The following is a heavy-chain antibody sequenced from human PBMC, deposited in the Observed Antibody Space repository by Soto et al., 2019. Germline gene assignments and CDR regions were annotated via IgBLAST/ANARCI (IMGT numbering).Heavy chain of an antibody. D-gene: IGHD3-22*01. CDR1: GFTFNTYA. CDR2: ISGSGGST. J-gene: IGHJ4*02. Sequence: EVQLLESGGGLVQPGGSLRLSCAASGFTFNTYAMSWVRQAPGKGLEWVSAISGSGGSTYYADSVKGRFTISRDNSKNTLYLQMNSLRAEDTSVYYCSCYSRTLDYWGQGTLVTVSS. CDR3: SCYSRTLDY. V-gene: IGHV3-23*01.